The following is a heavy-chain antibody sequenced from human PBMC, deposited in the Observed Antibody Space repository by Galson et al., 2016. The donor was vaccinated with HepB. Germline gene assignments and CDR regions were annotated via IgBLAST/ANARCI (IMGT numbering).Heavy chain of an antibody. CDR3: ARNAEYIAVAGNFDY. J-gene: IGHJ4*02. CDR2: INPSGGFT. D-gene: IGHD6-19*01. Sequence: SVKVSCKASGYTFSNYFMHWVRQAPGQGLEWMGMINPSGGFTDYAQKFQGRVTMTKDTSTSTVYMELSSLRSEETAVYYCARNAEYIAVAGNFDYWGQGTLVTVSS. CDR1: GYTFSNYF. V-gene: IGHV1-46*01.